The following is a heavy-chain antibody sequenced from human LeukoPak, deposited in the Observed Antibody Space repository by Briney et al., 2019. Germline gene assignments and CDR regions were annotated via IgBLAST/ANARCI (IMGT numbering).Heavy chain of an antibody. J-gene: IGHJ4*02. CDR3: ARDIMRPAAGRIGGFDY. Sequence: GGSLRLSFAASGFTFSSYAMHWVRQAPGKGLEYVSAISSNGGSTYYANSVKGRFTISRDNSKNTLYLQMGSLRAEDMAVYYCARDIMRPAAGRIGGFDYWGQGTLVTVSS. CDR2: ISSNGGST. D-gene: IGHD6-13*01. CDR1: GFTFSSYA. V-gene: IGHV3-64*01.